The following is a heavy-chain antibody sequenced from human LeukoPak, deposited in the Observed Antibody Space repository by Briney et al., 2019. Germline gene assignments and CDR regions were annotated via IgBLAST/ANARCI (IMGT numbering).Heavy chain of an antibody. D-gene: IGHD3-10*01. CDR1: GFTFSSYA. V-gene: IGHV3-23*01. CDR2: ISGSGGST. CDR3: ARDPPAPDGSGSPNWFDP. J-gene: IGHJ5*02. Sequence: GGSLRLSCAASGFTFSSYAMSWVRQAPGKGLEWVSAISGSGGSTYYADSVKGRFTISRDNAKNSLYLQMNSLRAEDTAVYYCARDPPAPDGSGSPNWFDPWGQGTLVTVSS.